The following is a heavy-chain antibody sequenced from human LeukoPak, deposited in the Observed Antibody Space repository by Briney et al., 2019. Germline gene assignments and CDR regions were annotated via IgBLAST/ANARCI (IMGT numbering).Heavy chain of an antibody. CDR1: GGSISSSSYY. Sequence: SETLSLTCTVSGGSISSSSYYWGWIRQPPGKGLEWIGSIYYSGSTYYNPSPKSRVTISVDTPKNQFSLKLSSVTAADTAVYYCARSPFAYFDYWGQGTLVTVSS. V-gene: IGHV4-39*01. D-gene: IGHD3-16*01. CDR2: IYYSGST. CDR3: ARSPFAYFDY. J-gene: IGHJ4*02.